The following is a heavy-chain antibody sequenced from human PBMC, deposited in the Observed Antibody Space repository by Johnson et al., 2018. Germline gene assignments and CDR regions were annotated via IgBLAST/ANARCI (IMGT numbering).Heavy chain of an antibody. Sequence: EVQLVESGGGLVQPGGSLRLSCAASGFTFSSYAMSWVRQAPGQGLEWVSAISGSGGSTYFAGSVKGRFIISRDNSKNSLYLQMNSLRAEDTAVYYCSRDGDLAYSYGYNSYYGMDVWGQGTTVTVSS. J-gene: IGHJ6*02. D-gene: IGHD5-18*01. V-gene: IGHV3-23*04. CDR2: ISGSGGST. CDR1: GFTFSSYA. CDR3: SRDGDLAYSYGYNSYYGMDV.